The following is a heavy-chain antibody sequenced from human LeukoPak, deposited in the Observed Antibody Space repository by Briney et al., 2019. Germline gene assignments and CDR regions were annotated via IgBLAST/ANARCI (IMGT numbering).Heavy chain of an antibody. Sequence: SETLSLTCVAYGGYLSGYYWSWIRHPPGKGLEWIGEINHSGSTNYNPSLKSRVTISVDTSKNQFSLKLSSVTAADTAVYYCARLKVGTMVRGNCYYGMDVWGQGTTVTVSS. CDR1: GGYLSGYY. CDR2: INHSGST. D-gene: IGHD3-10*01. J-gene: IGHJ6*02. CDR3: ARLKVGTMVRGNCYYGMDV. V-gene: IGHV4-34*01.